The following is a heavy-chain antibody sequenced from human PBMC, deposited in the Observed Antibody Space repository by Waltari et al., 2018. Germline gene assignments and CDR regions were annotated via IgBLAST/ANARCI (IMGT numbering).Heavy chain of an antibody. CDR3: AREAEMGWLQYYFDN. Sequence: VQLVESGGGLVKPGGSLRISCGASGFDLNHYSLHWVRQAPGKGLEWVSGISSSSSYIYYADSVKGRFTVSRDNAEKSLHLQMNSLRADDTAVYYCAREAEMGWLQYYFDNWGQGTLVTVSS. CDR2: ISSSSSYI. CDR1: GFDLNHYS. D-gene: IGHD3-3*01. V-gene: IGHV3-21*02. J-gene: IGHJ4*02.